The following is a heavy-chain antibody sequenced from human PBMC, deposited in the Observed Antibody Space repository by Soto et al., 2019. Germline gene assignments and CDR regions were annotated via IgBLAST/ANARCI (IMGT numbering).Heavy chain of an antibody. CDR1: GGSISSSNW. Sequence: SETLSLPCALPGGSISSSNWWSWVRQPPGKGLEWIGEIYHSGSTNYNPSLKSRVTISVDKSKNQFSLKLISVTAADTAVYYCRAVAGSGDYYGMDVWGQGTTVTVSS. J-gene: IGHJ6*02. CDR2: IYHSGST. CDR3: RAVAGSGDYYGMDV. D-gene: IGHD6-19*01. V-gene: IGHV4-4*02.